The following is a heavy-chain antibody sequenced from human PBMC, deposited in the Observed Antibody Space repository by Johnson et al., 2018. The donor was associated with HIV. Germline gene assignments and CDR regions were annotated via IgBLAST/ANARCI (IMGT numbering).Heavy chain of an antibody. V-gene: IGHV3-30*03. Sequence: QVQLVESGGGVVQPGTSLRLSCAASGFTFSTYAMHWVRQAPGKGLEWVALISYDGTDKYYVDSVKGRFTISRDNSKNTLYLQMNSLRAEDTAVYYCARETRVWYNWNDGSRAFDIWGQGTMVTVSS. D-gene: IGHD1-1*01. J-gene: IGHJ3*02. CDR1: GFTFSTYA. CDR2: ISYDGTDK. CDR3: ARETRVWYNWNDGSRAFDI.